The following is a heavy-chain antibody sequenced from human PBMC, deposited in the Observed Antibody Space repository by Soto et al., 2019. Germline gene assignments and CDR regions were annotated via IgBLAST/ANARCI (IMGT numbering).Heavy chain of an antibody. Sequence: QVQLQQWGAGLLKPSETLSLTCAVYGGSFSGYYWSWIRQPPGKGLEWIGEINHSGSTNYNPSLKGRVTISVDTSKNQFSLKLSYVTAAGTAVYYCARGGLRFLEWLLYPTDAFDIWGQGTMVTVSS. V-gene: IGHV4-34*01. D-gene: IGHD3-3*01. CDR2: INHSGST. CDR1: GGSFSGYY. J-gene: IGHJ3*02. CDR3: ARGGLRFLEWLLYPTDAFDI.